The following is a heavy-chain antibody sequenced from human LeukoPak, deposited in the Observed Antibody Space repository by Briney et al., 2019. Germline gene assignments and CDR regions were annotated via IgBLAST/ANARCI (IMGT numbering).Heavy chain of an antibody. CDR3: AREDCSDESCSNSIDS. V-gene: IGHV3-9*01. CDR2: ISWNSGSI. D-gene: IGHD2-15*01. CDR1: GFTFDDYA. J-gene: IGHJ4*02. Sequence: GRSLRLSCAASGFTFDDYAMHWVRQAPGKGLEWVSGISWNSGSIGYADSVKGRFTISRDNAKNSLYLQMNSLRAEDTAVYYCAREDCSDESCSNSIDSWGQGALVTVSS.